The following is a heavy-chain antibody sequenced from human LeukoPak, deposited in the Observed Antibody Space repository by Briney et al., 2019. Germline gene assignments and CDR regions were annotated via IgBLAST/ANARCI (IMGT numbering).Heavy chain of an antibody. CDR1: GYTFTSYD. D-gene: IGHD1-26*01. J-gene: IGHJ4*02. V-gene: IGHV1-8*01. Sequence: ASVKVSCEASGYTFTSYDINWVRQATGQGLEWMGGMNRNSGNTGYAQKFQGRVTMTRNTSISTAYMELSSLRSEDTAVYYCAVMYSGSYGPSSNFDYWGQGTLVTVSS. CDR3: AVMYSGSYGPSSNFDY. CDR2: MNRNSGNT.